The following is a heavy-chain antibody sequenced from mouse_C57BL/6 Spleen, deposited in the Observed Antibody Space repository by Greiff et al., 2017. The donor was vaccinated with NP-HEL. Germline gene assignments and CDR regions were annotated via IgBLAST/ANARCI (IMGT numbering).Heavy chain of an antibody. J-gene: IGHJ2*01. CDR2: ILPGSGCT. Sequence: VQLQQSGAELMKPGASVKLSCTATGYTFTGYWIEWVKQRPGHGLEWIGEILPGSGCTNYHEKFKGKATFTADTSSNTAYMQLSSLTTGDSAIYYCARRTTVVGAPFDYWGQGTTLTVSS. D-gene: IGHD1-1*01. V-gene: IGHV1-9*01. CDR1: GYTFTGYW. CDR3: ARRTTVVGAPFDY.